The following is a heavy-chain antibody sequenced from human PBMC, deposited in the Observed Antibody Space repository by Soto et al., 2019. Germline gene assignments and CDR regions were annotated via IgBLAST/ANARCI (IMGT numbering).Heavy chain of an antibody. D-gene: IGHD2-21*02. Sequence: QVQLVQSGAEVKKPGASVKVSCKASGYTFTSYAMHWVRQAPGQRLEWMGWINAGNGNTKYSQKFQGRVTITRDTSASTAYMELSSLRSEDTAVYYCARGEPGGDIRRHMDVWGQGTTVTVSS. V-gene: IGHV1-3*01. CDR1: GYTFTSYA. CDR2: INAGNGNT. CDR3: ARGEPGGDIRRHMDV. J-gene: IGHJ6*02.